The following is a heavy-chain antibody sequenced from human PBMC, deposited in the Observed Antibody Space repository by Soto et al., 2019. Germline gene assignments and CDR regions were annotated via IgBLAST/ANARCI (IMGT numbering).Heavy chain of an antibody. CDR2: ISFDGSNT. CDR1: GFTFSSYA. Sequence: GGSLRLSCAASGFTFSSYAMHWVRQAPGKGLEWVAVISFDGSNTYYADSVKGRFTISRDISKNTLYLQMNSLRVEDTAVYYCARGDHYYDSKGYSYWGQGTLVTVSS. CDR3: ARGDHYYDSKGYSY. J-gene: IGHJ4*02. D-gene: IGHD3-22*01. V-gene: IGHV3-30-3*01.